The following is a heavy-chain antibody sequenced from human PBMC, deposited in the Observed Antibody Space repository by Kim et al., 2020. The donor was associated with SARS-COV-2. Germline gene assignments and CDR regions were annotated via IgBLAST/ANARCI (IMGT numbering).Heavy chain of an antibody. V-gene: IGHV4-34*01. CDR3: ARGKTGTWSFDY. Sequence: SETLSLTCAVYGGSFSGYYWSWIRQPPGKGLEWIGEINHSGSTNYNPSLKSRVTISVDTSKNQFSLKLSSVTAADTAVYYCARGKTGTWSFDYWGQGTLV. CDR2: INHSGST. J-gene: IGHJ4*02. CDR1: GGSFSGYY. D-gene: IGHD1-7*01.